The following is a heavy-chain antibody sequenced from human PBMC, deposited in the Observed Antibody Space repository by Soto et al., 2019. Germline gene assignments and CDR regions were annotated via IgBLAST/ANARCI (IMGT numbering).Heavy chain of an antibody. CDR3: ARPWRPYHYYGMDV. V-gene: IGHV1-18*01. J-gene: IGHJ6*02. CDR2: ISAYNGNT. Sequence: QVQLVQSGAEVKKPGASVKVSCKASGYTFTRYGISWVRQAPGQGLEWMGWISAYNGNTNNAQKLQGRVTMTTDTYTSTDYRGLRSMRADDTAVYYCARPWRPYHYYGMDVWGQGTTVTVSS. CDR1: GYTFTRYG. D-gene: IGHD1-1*01.